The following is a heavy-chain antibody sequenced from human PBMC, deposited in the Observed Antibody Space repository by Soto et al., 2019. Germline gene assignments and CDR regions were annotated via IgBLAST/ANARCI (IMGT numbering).Heavy chain of an antibody. Sequence: EVQLLESGGGLVQPGGSVRLSCAASGLTFGNYAMSWVRQAPGKGLEWVSAISGDSGRTYYADSVKGRFTISRDNSKNTLYLQMNTLRAEETAVYYGAVTPNCGLDCYAGSYWYFDIWGRGTLVTVAS. CDR3: AVTPNCGLDCYAGSYWYFDI. V-gene: IGHV3-23*01. D-gene: IGHD2-21*02. J-gene: IGHJ2*01. CDR2: ISGDSGRT. CDR1: GLTFGNYA.